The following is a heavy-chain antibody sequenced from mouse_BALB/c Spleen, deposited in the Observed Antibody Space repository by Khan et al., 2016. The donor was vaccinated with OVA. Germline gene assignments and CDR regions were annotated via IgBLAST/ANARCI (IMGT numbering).Heavy chain of an antibody. CDR2: INTYTGEP. Sequence: QIQLVQSGPELKKPGETVKISCKASGYSFTDYGMNWVKQAPGKGLKWMGWINTYTGEPAYADDFKGRFAFSLATSASTAYLQINNLKNEDTAIYFCARSPTWFAYWGQGTLVTVSA. CDR1: GYSFTDYG. V-gene: IGHV9-3-1*01. CDR3: ARSPTWFAY. J-gene: IGHJ3*01.